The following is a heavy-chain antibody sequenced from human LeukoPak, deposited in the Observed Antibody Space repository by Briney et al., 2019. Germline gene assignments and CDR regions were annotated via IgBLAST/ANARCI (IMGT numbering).Heavy chain of an antibody. CDR3: ARGRKSLRIVAVPAAKDYYMDV. J-gene: IGHJ6*03. D-gene: IGHD2-2*01. CDR1: GYTFTSYD. Sequence: ASVKVSCKASGYTFTSYDINWVRQAAGQGLEWMGWMNPNSGNTGYAQKFQGRVTMTRNTSISTAYMELSSLRSEDTAVYYCARGRKSLRIVAVPAAKDYYMDVWGKGTTVTISS. CDR2: MNPNSGNT. V-gene: IGHV1-8*01.